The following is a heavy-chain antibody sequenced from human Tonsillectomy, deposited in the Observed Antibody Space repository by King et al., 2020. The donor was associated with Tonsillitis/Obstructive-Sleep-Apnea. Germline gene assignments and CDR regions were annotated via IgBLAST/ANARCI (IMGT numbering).Heavy chain of an antibody. V-gene: IGHV5-10-1*01. D-gene: IGHD2-2*01. CDR2: IDPSDSYT. CDR3: ARRSRRSLYCSSTSCYFYYYMDV. CDR1: GYSFTSYW. J-gene: IGHJ6*03. Sequence: QLVQSGAEVKKPGESLRISCKGSGYSFTSYWISWVRQMPGKGLEWMGRIDPSDSYTNYSPSFQGHVTIPADKSISTAYLQWGSLKASDTAMYYCARRSRRSLYCSSTSCYFYYYMDVWGKGTTVTVSS.